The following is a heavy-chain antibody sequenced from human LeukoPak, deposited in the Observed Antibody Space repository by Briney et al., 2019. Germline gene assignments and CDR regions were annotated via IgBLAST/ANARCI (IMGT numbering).Heavy chain of an antibody. CDR1: GFAFGSYA. D-gene: IGHD2-15*01. Sequence: GSLRLSCTASGFAFGSYAMYWVRQAPGKGLEWVSGIFGSGGSAHYADSVKGRFTISGDNSKNTVYLGMNSLGVEDTAVYYCAKTTVGYSSGRFPGWPADYWGQGTLVTVSS. CDR3: AKTTVGYSSGRFPGWPADY. V-gene: IGHV3-23*01. CDR2: IFGSGGSA. J-gene: IGHJ4*02.